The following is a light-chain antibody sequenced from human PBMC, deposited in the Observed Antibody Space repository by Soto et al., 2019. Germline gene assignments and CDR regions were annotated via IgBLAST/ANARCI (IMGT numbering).Light chain of an antibody. CDR2: GNT. CDR3: QSYDSSLSGYVI. Sequence: QSVLTQPPSVSGAPGQRVTISCTGSSSNIGAGYDVHWYQQLPGTAPKLLIYGNTNRPSGVPDRFSGSKSGTSASLALTGLQAGDEADYYCQSYDSSLSGYVIFGGGTQLTVL. CDR1: SSNIGAGYD. J-gene: IGLJ2*01. V-gene: IGLV1-40*01.